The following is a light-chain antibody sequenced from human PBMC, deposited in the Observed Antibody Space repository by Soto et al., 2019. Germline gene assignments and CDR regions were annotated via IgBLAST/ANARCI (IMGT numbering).Light chain of an antibody. V-gene: IGKV4-1*01. CDR3: QQYYNTPYT. CDR2: WAS. CDR1: QSVLYSSNNKNY. Sequence: DIVMTQSPDSLAVSLGERATINCKSSQSVLYSSNNKNYLAWFQQKAGQPPKLLIYWASTRESGVPDRFSGSGSGTDFTLTISSLQAEDVAVYYCQQYYNTPYTFGQGTKLKIK. J-gene: IGKJ2*01.